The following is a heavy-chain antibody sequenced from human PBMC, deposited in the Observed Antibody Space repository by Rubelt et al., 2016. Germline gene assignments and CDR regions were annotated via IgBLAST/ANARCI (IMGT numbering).Heavy chain of an antibody. V-gene: IGHV3-15*07. CDR3: TTRSTRGKIDY. CDR1: GFTFSNAW. D-gene: IGHD2-2*01. CDR2: IKSKTDGGTT. Sequence: SGFTFSNAWMNWVRQAPGKGLEWVGRIKSKTDGGTTDYAAPVKGRFTISRDDSKNTLYLQMNSLKTEDTAVYYCTTRSTRGKIDYWGQGTLVTVSS. J-gene: IGHJ4*02.